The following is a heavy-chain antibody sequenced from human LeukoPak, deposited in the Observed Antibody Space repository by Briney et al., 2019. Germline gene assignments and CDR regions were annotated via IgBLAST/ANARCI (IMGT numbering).Heavy chain of an antibody. J-gene: IGHJ4*02. CDR1: GFTFSDYD. D-gene: IGHD2-21*02. Sequence: GGSLRLSCSASGFTFSDYDMNWVRQAPGKGLEWVSYISSGSSTIYYADSVRGRFTISRDNAKSSLYLQMNSLRAEDTAVYYCARGRADYYFDYWSQGTLVTVSS. CDR2: ISSGSSTI. V-gene: IGHV3-48*01. CDR3: ARGRADYYFDY.